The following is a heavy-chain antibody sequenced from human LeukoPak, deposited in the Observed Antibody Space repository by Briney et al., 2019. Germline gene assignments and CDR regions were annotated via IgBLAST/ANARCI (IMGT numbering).Heavy chain of an antibody. D-gene: IGHD6-13*01. Sequence: GRSLRLSCAASGFTFSSYAMHWVRQAPGKGLEWVAVIWYDGSNKYYADSVKGRFTISRDNSKNTLYLQMNSLRAEDTAVYYCARTWASSSWYLLGYWGQGTLVTVSS. V-gene: IGHV3-33*08. CDR2: IWYDGSNK. CDR1: GFTFSSYA. J-gene: IGHJ4*02. CDR3: ARTWASSSWYLLGY.